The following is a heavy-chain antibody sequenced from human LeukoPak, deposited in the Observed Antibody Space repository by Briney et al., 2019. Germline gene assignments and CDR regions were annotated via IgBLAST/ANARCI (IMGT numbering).Heavy chain of an antibody. Sequence: PGGPLRLSCAASGLTFSTFAMSWLRQAPGKGRKWVSSISGSGGTTYYADSVKGRFSISRDTSKKKLYLQMNSLRAEDTAVYYCVSGGFRHFDYWGLGTLVTVSS. J-gene: IGHJ4*02. CDR2: ISGSGGTT. V-gene: IGHV3-23*01. CDR3: VSGGFRHFDY. CDR1: GLTFSTFA. D-gene: IGHD1-14*01.